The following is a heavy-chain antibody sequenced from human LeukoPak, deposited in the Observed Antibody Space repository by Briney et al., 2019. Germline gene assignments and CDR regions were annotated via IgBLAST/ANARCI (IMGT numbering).Heavy chain of an antibody. J-gene: IGHJ4*02. V-gene: IGHV4-39*01. D-gene: IGHD3-16*02. CDR3: ARQGGHYDYVWGSYRPYLFDY. CDR2: IYYSGST. Sequence: SSETLSLTCTVSGGSISSSSYYWGWIRQPPGKGLEWIGSIYYSGSTYYNPSLKSRVTISVDTSKNQFSLKLSSVTAADTAVYYCARQGGHYDYVWGSYRPYLFDYWGQGTLVTVSS. CDR1: GGSISSSSYY.